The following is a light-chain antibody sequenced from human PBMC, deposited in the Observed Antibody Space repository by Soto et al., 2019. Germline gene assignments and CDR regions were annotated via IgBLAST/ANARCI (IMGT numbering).Light chain of an antibody. Sequence: ASVGEGVTITCRASQTISNRLNWYQQKPGKAPNLLIHAASSLQTGVPSRFTGSGSGTDFTLTISSLQPEDFATYYCQQSETYPSTFGGGTKVDIK. J-gene: IGKJ4*02. CDR3: QQSETYPST. CDR1: QTISNR. V-gene: IGKV1-39*01. CDR2: AAS.